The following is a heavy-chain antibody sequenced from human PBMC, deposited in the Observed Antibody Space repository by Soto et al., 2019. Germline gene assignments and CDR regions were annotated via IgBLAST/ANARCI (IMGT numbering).Heavy chain of an antibody. CDR1: GFSLSSTRVA. CDR2: IYWDDDK. CDR3: AHSVVAGLGYYFDY. V-gene: IGHV2-5*02. D-gene: IGHD6-19*01. J-gene: IGHJ4*02. Sequence: QITLKESGPTLVKPTQTLTLTCTFSGFSLSSTRVAVGWIRQPPGKALEWLALIYWDDDKRYSPFLKSRLTITKDTAKNHAVLTMTHMHPVDTATYYVAHSVVAGLGYYFDYWGQGTLVTVSS.